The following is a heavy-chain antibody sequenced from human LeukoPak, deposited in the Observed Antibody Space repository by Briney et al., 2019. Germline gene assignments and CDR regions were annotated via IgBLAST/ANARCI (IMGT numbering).Heavy chain of an antibody. Sequence: GGSLRLSCAASGFTFSSYGMHWVRQAPGKGLEWVAVISYDGSNKYYADSVKGRFTISRDNSKNTLYLQMNSLRAEDTAVYYCARDCIPSGGTVQNWFDPWGQGTLVTVSS. D-gene: IGHD6-13*01. CDR1: GFTFSSYG. CDR2: ISYDGSNK. CDR3: ARDCIPSGGTVQNWFDP. V-gene: IGHV3-30*03. J-gene: IGHJ5*02.